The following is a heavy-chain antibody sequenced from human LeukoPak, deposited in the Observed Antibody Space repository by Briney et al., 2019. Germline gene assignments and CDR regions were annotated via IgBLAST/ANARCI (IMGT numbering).Heavy chain of an antibody. J-gene: IGHJ4*02. CDR1: EYTFTSYY. CDR2: INPNSGGT. Sequence: GASVKVSCKASEYTFTSYYMHWVRQAPGQGLEWMGWINPNSGGTSYAQKFQGRVTMTRDTSSSTAYMELSRLRSDDTAVYYCAREFEDYGIDYWGQGTLVTVSS. CDR3: AREFEDYGIDY. D-gene: IGHD4-17*01. V-gene: IGHV1-2*02.